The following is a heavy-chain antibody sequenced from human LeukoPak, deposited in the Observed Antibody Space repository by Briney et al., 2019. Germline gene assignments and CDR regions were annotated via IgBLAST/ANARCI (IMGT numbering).Heavy chain of an antibody. CDR2: IYYSGST. J-gene: IGHJ5*02. CDR3: ARTNPSNWFDP. V-gene: IGHV4-31*03. Sequence: PSETLSLTCTVSGGSISSGGYYWSWIRQHPGKGLEWIGYIYYSGSTYYNLSLKSRVTISVDTSKNQFSLKLSSVTAADTAVYYCARTNPSNWFDPWGQGTPVTVSS. CDR1: GGSISSGGYY.